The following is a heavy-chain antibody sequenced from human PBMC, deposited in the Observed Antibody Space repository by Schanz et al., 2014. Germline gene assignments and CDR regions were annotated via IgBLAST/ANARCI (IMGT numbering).Heavy chain of an antibody. Sequence: EVQLVESGGELVQPGGSLRLSCAASGFTFSSYWMHWVRQVPGKGPVWVSRINGDGSSTLYADSVKGRFTISRDNAKTALYLHMNSMRAEDTAVYYCARSTSMYFLQWGQGTLVTVSS. CDR1: GFTFSSYW. J-gene: IGHJ1*01. CDR3: ARSTSMYFLQ. D-gene: IGHD2-2*01. V-gene: IGHV3-74*01. CDR2: INGDGSST.